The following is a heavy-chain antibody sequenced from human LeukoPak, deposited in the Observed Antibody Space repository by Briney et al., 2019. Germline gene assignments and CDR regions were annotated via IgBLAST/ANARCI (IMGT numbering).Heavy chain of an antibody. D-gene: IGHD6-13*01. CDR3: AKGVREIPGIAAAGTSDY. CDR2: ISGGGGTT. Sequence: GGSLRLSCAASGFTFSSYAMSWVRQAPGKGLGWVSSISGGGGTTYYADSVKGRFTISRDNSNNTLYLQMNSLRAEDTAVYYCAKGVREIPGIAAAGTSDYWGQGTLVTVSS. J-gene: IGHJ4*02. V-gene: IGHV3-23*01. CDR1: GFTFSSYA.